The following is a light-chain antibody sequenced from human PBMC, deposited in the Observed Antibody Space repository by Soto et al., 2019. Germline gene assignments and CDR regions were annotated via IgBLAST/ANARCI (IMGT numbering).Light chain of an antibody. CDR2: GAS. CDR3: QQYGSSSDT. V-gene: IGKV3-20*01. CDR1: QSVSSSY. Sequence: EIVLTQSPGTLSLSPGERATLSCRASQSVSSSYLAWYQQKPGQAPRLLISGASSRATGIPDRFSGSGSGTDFTLTISRLEPEDCAVYYWQQYGSSSDTCGQGTKLEIK. J-gene: IGKJ2*01.